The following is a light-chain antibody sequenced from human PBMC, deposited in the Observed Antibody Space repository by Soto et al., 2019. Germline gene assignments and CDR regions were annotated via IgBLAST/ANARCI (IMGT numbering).Light chain of an antibody. CDR3: AAWDDSLSGPV. CDR2: STD. CDR1: SSNIGTNY. J-gene: IGLJ2*01. V-gene: IGLV1-47*01. Sequence: QSVLTQSPSASGTPGQRVTVSCSGSSSNIGTNYVYWYQQLPGTAPKVLIYSTDKRPSGVPDRFSGSKSGPSASLAISGLRSEDEADYYCAAWDDSLSGPVFGGGTKLTVL.